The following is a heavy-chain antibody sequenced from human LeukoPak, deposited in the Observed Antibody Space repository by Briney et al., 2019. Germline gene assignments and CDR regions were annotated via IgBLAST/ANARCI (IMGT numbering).Heavy chain of an antibody. V-gene: IGHV3-74*01. CDR1: GFTFSSHW. CDR2: ISSDGSST. Sequence: PGGSLRLSCAASGFTFSSHWMHWVRQAPGKGLVWVSRISSDGSSTSFADSVKGRFTISRDNAKNSLYLQMNSLRAEDTAVYYCARDQDSGSYSEGFDYWGQGTLVTVSS. CDR3: ARDQDSGSYSEGFDY. J-gene: IGHJ4*02. D-gene: IGHD1-26*01.